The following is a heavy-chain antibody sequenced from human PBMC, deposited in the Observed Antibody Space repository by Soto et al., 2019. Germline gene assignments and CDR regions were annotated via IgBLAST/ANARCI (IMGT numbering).Heavy chain of an antibody. J-gene: IGHJ5*02. CDR3: ARGGTGYSRKRSAP. CDR2: ISSSSSYI. V-gene: IGHV3-21*01. CDR1: GFTFSSYS. D-gene: IGHD6-13*01. Sequence: EVQLVESGGGLVKPGGSLRLSCAASGFTFSSYSMNWVRQAPGKGLEWVSSISSSSSYIYYADSVKGRFTISRDNAKNSRYRKMNGLRAEDTAVYYCARGGTGYSRKRSAPWGKGPLFTVSS.